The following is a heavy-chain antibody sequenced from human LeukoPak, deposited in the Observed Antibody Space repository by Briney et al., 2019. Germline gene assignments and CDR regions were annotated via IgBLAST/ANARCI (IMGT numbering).Heavy chain of an antibody. Sequence: GESLKTSCKGSGYSFTSYWIGWVRQMPGKGLEWMGIIYPGDSDTRYSPSFQGQVTISADKSISTAYLQWSSLKASDTAMYYCARVGATTFDAFDIWGQGTMVTVSS. CDR2: IYPGDSDT. CDR3: ARVGATTFDAFDI. D-gene: IGHD1-26*01. J-gene: IGHJ3*02. V-gene: IGHV5-51*01. CDR1: GYSFTSYW.